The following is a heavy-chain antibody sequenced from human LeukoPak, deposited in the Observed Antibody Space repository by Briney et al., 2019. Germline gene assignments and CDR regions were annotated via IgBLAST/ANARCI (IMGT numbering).Heavy chain of an antibody. J-gene: IGHJ4*02. CDR3: AKDCSGGSCMDY. D-gene: IGHD2-15*01. Sequence: GRSLRLSCAASGFTFSSYGMHWVRQAPGKGLEWVAVISYDGSNKYYADSVKGRFTISRDNSKNTLYLQMNSLRAEGTAVYYCAKDCSGGSCMDYWGQGTLVTVSS. CDR1: GFTFSSYG. V-gene: IGHV3-30*18. CDR2: ISYDGSNK.